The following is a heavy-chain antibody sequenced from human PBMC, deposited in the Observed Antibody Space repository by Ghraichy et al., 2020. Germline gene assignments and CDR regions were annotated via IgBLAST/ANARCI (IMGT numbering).Heavy chain of an antibody. Sequence: SETLSLTCTVSGGSISSSSYYWGWIRQPPGKGLEWIGSIYYSGSTYYNPSLKSRVTISVDTSKNQFSLKLSSVTAADTAVYYCARRAWGSGFDYWGQGTLVTVSS. V-gene: IGHV4-39*01. CDR2: IYYSGST. J-gene: IGHJ4*02. D-gene: IGHD7-27*01. CDR1: GGSISSSSYY. CDR3: ARRAWGSGFDY.